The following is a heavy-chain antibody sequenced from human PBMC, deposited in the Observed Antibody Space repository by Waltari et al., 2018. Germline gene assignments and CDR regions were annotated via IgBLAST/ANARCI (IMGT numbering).Heavy chain of an antibody. V-gene: IGHV3-53*01. CDR3: ARGTYDSSGYSV. CDR2: IYSGGST. D-gene: IGHD3-22*01. J-gene: IGHJ3*01. Sequence: VRQAPGKGLEWVSVIYSGGSTYYADSVKGRFTISRDNSKNTLYLQMNSLRAEDTAVYYCARGTYDSSGYSVWGQGTMVTVSS.